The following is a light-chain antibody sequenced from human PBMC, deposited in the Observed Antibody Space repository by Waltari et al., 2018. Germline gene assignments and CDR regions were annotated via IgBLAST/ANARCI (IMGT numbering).Light chain of an antibody. Sequence: DIQMTQSPSTLSASVGDRVTITCRASQTITNWLAWYQQKPGEAPTLLIYKASTLDMGVTSRFSGSGSGTEFTLTISSLQPDDFATYYCQQYDNYPYTFGQGTKLEIK. V-gene: IGKV1-5*03. CDR2: KAS. CDR1: QTITNW. J-gene: IGKJ2*01. CDR3: QQYDNYPYT.